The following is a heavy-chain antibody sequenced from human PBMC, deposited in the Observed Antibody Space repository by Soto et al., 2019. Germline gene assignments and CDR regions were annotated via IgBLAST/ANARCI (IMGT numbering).Heavy chain of an antibody. CDR3: ARDLLSQKHSGRGYIYVGRGWFDP. D-gene: IGHD5-18*01. V-gene: IGHV4-61*01. CDR2: IYYSGST. Sequence: QVQLQESGPGLVKPSETLSLTCTVSGGSVSSGNYYWSWIRQPPGKGLEWIGCIYYSGSTNYNPSRKSRVTISVDTSKNQFALKLSSLTAADTAVYYCARDLLSQKHSGRGYIYVGRGWFDPWGQGTLVTVSS. CDR1: GGSVSSGNYY. J-gene: IGHJ5*02.